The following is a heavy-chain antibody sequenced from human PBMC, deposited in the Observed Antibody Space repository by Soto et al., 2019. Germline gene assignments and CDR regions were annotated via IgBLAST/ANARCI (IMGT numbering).Heavy chain of an antibody. CDR2: IYYSGST. CDR1: GGSISSYY. Sequence: PSETLSLTCTVSGGSISSYYWSWIRQPPGKGLEWIGYIYYSGSTNYNPSLKSRVTISVDTSKNQFSLKLSSVTAADTAVYYCARVPPYGSGPGTWFDPWGQGTLVTVSS. CDR3: ARVPPYGSGPGTWFDP. V-gene: IGHV4-59*01. D-gene: IGHD3-10*01. J-gene: IGHJ5*02.